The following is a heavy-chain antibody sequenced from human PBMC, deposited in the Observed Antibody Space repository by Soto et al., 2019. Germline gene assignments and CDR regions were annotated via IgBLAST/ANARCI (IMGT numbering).Heavy chain of an antibody. V-gene: IGHV3-53*01. CDR1: GFTVSSNY. Sequence: GGSLRLSCAASGFTVSSNYMSWVRQAPGKGLEWVSIIYSGGATYYADSVKGRFTISRDNSKNTLYLQMNSLRAEDTAVYYCARDKPLINYYDYIWGSYRPIDYWGQGTLVTVSS. CDR2: IYSGGAT. CDR3: ARDKPLINYYDYIWGSYRPIDY. D-gene: IGHD3-16*02. J-gene: IGHJ4*02.